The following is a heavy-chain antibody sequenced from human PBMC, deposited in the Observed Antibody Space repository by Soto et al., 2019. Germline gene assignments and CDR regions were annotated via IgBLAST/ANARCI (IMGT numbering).Heavy chain of an antibody. CDR1: GFTFSSYE. V-gene: IGHV3-48*03. J-gene: IGHJ4*02. Sequence: SGGSLRLSCAASGFTFSSYEMNWVRQAPGKGLEWVSYISSSGSTIYYADSVKGRFTISRDNAKNSLYLQMNSLRAEDTAVYYCARGEIETYYYDSSGLELFDYWGQGTLVTVSS. D-gene: IGHD3-22*01. CDR3: ARGEIETYYYDSSGLELFDY. CDR2: ISSSGSTI.